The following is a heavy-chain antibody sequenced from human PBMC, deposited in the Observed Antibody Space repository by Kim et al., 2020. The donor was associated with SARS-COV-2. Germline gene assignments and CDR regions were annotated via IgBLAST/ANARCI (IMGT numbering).Heavy chain of an antibody. D-gene: IGHD6-6*01. Sequence: AYSLKGRFTISRDNSKNTLYRQRNSLRAEDTAVYYCAKGGSSSSLSWFDPWGQGTLVTVSS. V-gene: IGHV3-23*01. J-gene: IGHJ5*02. CDR3: AKGGSSSSLSWFDP.